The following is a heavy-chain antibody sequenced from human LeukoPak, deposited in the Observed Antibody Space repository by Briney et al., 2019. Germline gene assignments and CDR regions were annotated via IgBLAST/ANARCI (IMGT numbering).Heavy chain of an antibody. CDR2: INHSGST. Sequence: SETLSLTCAVYGGSFSGYYWSWIRQPPGKGLEWIGEINHSGSTNYNPSLKSRVTISVDTSKNQFSLKLSSVTAADTAVYYCGRVGTRLGLFYWGQGTLVTVSS. CDR1: GGSFSGYY. J-gene: IGHJ4*02. D-gene: IGHD1-1*01. CDR3: GRVGTRLGLFY. V-gene: IGHV4-34*01.